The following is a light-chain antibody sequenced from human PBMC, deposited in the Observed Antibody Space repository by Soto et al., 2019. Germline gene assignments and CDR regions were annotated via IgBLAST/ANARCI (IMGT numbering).Light chain of an antibody. J-gene: IGKJ5*01. Sequence: DIQITQPPSSLSASVGDRVTITCRASQGINNYLAWFQQKAGKAPKSMISAASSLQYGVPSRLCGSGSGTDFTLTISSLQPEDSATYYCQLYHRYPITLGQGTRLEIK. CDR3: QLYHRYPIT. V-gene: IGKV1-16*01. CDR2: AAS. CDR1: QGINNY.